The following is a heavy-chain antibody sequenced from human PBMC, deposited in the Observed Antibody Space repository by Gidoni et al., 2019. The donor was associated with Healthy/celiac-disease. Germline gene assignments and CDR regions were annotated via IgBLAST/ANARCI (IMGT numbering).Heavy chain of an antibody. D-gene: IGHD4-17*01. CDR1: GFTFDDYA. Sequence: EVQLVESGGGLVQPGRSLRLSCAASGFTFDDYAMHWVRQAPGKGLEWVSGISWNSGSIGYADSVKGRFTISRDNAKNSLYLQMNSLRAEDTALYYCAKGGGAYGDYPDYWGQGTLVTVSS. V-gene: IGHV3-9*01. J-gene: IGHJ4*02. CDR3: AKGGGAYGDYPDY. CDR2: ISWNSGSI.